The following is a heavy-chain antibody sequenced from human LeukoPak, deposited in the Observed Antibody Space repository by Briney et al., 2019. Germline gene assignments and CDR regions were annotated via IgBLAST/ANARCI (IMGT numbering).Heavy chain of an antibody. CDR2: IYHSGST. D-gene: IGHD2-2*01. V-gene: IGHV4-4*02. CDR1: GGSISSSNW. Sequence: SETLSLTCAVSGGSISSSNWWSWVRQPPGKGLECIGEIYHSGSTNYNPSLKSRVTISVDKSKNQFSLKLSSVTAADTAVYYCARDPANCSSTSCYSFDYWGQGTLVTVSS. CDR3: ARDPANCSSTSCYSFDY. J-gene: IGHJ4*02.